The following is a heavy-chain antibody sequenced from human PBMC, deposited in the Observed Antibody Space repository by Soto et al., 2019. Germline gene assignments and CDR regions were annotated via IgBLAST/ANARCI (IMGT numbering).Heavy chain of an antibody. V-gene: IGHV1-2*02. CDR2: INPATGAA. J-gene: IGHJ3*02. CDR3: GGGGGVGVAGSAAFDM. CDR1: GYPVTAYY. Sequence: QLHLVQSGAVVKKPGASVTVSCSASGYPVTAYYMHWVRQAPGRGLEWMGGINPATGAAKYTQTFPGRVHQARDTSPSKVLNEPGGPASGEPGVLYLGGGGGVGVAGSAAFDMWGQGTLVTVSS. D-gene: IGHD3-3*01.